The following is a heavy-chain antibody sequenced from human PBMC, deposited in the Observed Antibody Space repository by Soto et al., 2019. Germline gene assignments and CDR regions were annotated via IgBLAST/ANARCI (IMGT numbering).Heavy chain of an antibody. J-gene: IGHJ5*02. CDR3: AQDLGSSWYNYNSFAP. Sequence: EVQLLESGGGLVQPGGSLRLSCAASGFTFSGYAMSWVRQAPGKGLEWVSAIGSGSPFYADSVKGRFTISRDNANSMLYLQMNSLRADDTAVYFCAQDLGSSWYNYNSFAPGGQGTLVTVSS. D-gene: IGHD6-13*01. V-gene: IGHV3-23*01. CDR1: GFTFSGYA. CDR2: IGSGSP.